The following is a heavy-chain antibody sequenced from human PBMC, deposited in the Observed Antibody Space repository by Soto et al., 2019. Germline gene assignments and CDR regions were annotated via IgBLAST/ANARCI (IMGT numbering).Heavy chain of an antibody. J-gene: IGHJ4*02. CDR3: AREDTMVRGSYYFDY. D-gene: IGHD3-10*01. Sequence: QVQLVQSGAEVKKPGSSVKVSCKASGGTFSSYAISWVRQAPGQGLEWMGGIIPIFGTANYAQKFQGRVTITADESTSTAYMELSSLRSEDPAVYYCAREDTMVRGSYYFDYWGQGTLVTVSS. CDR1: GGTFSSYA. CDR2: IIPIFGTA. V-gene: IGHV1-69*12.